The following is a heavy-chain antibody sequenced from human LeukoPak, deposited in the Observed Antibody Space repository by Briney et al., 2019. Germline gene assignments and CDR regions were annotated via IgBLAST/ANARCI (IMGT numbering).Heavy chain of an antibody. Sequence: ASETLSLTCSVSGGSMNSYYWSWIRQSPGKGLEWIGYNSGSTNYNPSLKSRVTISVDTSKNQFSLKLSSVTAADTALYYCAKWPRYYYDSSGTFDYWGQGTLVTVSS. D-gene: IGHD3-22*01. V-gene: IGHV4-4*08. CDR2: NSGST. CDR1: GGSMNSYY. J-gene: IGHJ4*02. CDR3: AKWPRYYYDSSGTFDY.